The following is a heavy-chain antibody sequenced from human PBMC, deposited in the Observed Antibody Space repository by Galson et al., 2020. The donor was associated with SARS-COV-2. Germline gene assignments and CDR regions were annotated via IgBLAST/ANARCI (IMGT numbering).Heavy chain of an antibody. Sequence: SQTLSLTCAISGDSVSSDSAAWNWIRQSPSRGLEWLGRTYYRSKWYNEYGVSVKSRITINPDTSKNQFSLQLSSLTPEDPAVYYCARGYGSRGGWFDPWGQGTLVTVSS. D-gene: IGHD5-18*01. CDR2: TYYRSKWYN. CDR1: GDSVSSDSAA. CDR3: ARGYGSRGGWFDP. V-gene: IGHV6-1*01. J-gene: IGHJ5*02.